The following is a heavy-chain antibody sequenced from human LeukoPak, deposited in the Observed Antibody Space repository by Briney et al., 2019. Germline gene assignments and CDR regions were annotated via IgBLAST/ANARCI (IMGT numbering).Heavy chain of an antibody. CDR2: INPNSGST. V-gene: IGHV1-2*02. CDR1: GYTFTDYY. D-gene: IGHD5-18*01. Sequence: ASVKVSCKASGYTFTDYYIHWVRQAPGQGLEWMGWINPNSGSTNYAQKFQGRVTMTRDTSISTAYMELSSLRSDDTAVYYCARGGAYTYGYYWGQGTLVTVSS. J-gene: IGHJ4*02. CDR3: ARGGAYTYGYY.